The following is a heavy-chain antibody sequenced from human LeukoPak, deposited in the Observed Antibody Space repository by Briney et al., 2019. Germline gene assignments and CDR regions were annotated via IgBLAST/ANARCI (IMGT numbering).Heavy chain of an antibody. J-gene: IGHJ4*02. D-gene: IGHD7-27*01. CDR2: IIPMFGTP. Sequence: ASVKVSCKASGGTFSSYTFTWVRQAPGQGLDWMGGIIPMFGTPNYAQKFQGRVTITADDSTSTVYMELNSLRSEDTAVYYCARGPHWDPHFDYWGQGTLVTVSS. CDR3: ARGPHWDPHFDY. V-gene: IGHV1-69*13. CDR1: GGTFSSYT.